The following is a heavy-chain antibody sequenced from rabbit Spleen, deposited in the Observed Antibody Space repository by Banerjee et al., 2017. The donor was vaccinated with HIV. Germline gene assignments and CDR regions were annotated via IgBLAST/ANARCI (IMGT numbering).Heavy chain of an antibody. CDR2: IYAGSSGRT. Sequence: QQQLEESGGGLVQPEGSLTLTCTASGFSFSSSYWICWVRQAPGKGLEWIACIYAGSSGRTYYASWAKGRFTISKTSSTTVTLQMTSLTAADTATYFCARAGDDGGGGDLWGPGTLVTVS. V-gene: IGHV1S45*01. J-gene: IGHJ4*01. D-gene: IGHD2-1*01. CDR3: ARAGDDGGGGDL. CDR1: GFSFSSSYW.